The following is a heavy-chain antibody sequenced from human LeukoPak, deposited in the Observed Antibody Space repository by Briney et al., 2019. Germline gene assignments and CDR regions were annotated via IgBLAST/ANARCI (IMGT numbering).Heavy chain of an antibody. V-gene: IGHV3-74*01. Sequence: PGGSLRLSCAASGFAFSSYWMHWVRQAPGKGLVWVSRINSDGGSTSYTDSVKGRFTIPRDNAKNTLYLQMNSLRAEDTAVYYCARRSAAKDAFDIWGQGTKVTVSS. D-gene: IGHD6-25*01. CDR3: ARRSAAKDAFDI. CDR1: GFAFSSYW. J-gene: IGHJ3*02. CDR2: INSDGGST.